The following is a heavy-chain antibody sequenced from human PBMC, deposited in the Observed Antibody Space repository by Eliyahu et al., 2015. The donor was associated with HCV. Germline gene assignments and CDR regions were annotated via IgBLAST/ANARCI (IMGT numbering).Heavy chain of an antibody. CDR1: GGSISSGGYY. J-gene: IGHJ6*02. V-gene: IGHV4-31*03. D-gene: IGHD6-25*01. Sequence: QVQLQESGPGLVKPSQTLFLSCTVSGGSISSGGYYWXWIRQHPGKGLEWIGYIYYSGSTSYNPSLKSRVTISVDTSKNQFSLMLSSVTAADTAVYYCARVGGSTGYGMDVWGHGTTVTVSS. CDR2: IYYSGST. CDR3: ARVGGSTGYGMDV.